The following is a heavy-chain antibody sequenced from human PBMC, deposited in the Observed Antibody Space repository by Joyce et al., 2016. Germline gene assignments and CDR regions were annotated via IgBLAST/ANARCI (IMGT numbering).Heavy chain of an antibody. V-gene: IGHV1-69*04. D-gene: IGHD3-22*01. CDR3: AIGTAGFAYDTPHDFDY. CDR2: VTPSHSEG. CDR1: GGTFKRDT. J-gene: IGHJ4*02. Sequence: QVQLVQFGAAVKKPGSSVKVSCKVSGGTFKRDTISWGRQAPGQGFEWLGRVTPSHSEGRYTRKLQNRVMITADTSTRTVYMELSSLRSDDTAVYYCAIGTAGFAYDTPHDFDYWGQGTLVTVSS.